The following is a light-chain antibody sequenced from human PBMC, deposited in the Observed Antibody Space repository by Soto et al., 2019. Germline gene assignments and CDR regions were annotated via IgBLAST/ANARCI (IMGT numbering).Light chain of an antibody. CDR3: ATWDDSLVV. CDR1: SSNIGSNY. Sequence: QSVLTQPPSESGTPGQRVTISCSGSSSNIGSNYVYWYQQLPGTAPKLLIYRSNQRPSGVPDRFSGSKSGTSASLAISGLRSEDEADYYCATWDDSLVVFGGGTKLTVL. V-gene: IGLV1-47*01. CDR2: RSN. J-gene: IGLJ2*01.